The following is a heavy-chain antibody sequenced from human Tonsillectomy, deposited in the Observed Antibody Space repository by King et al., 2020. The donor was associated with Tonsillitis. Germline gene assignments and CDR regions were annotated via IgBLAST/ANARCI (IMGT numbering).Heavy chain of an antibody. V-gene: IGHV3-7*04. CDR2: IKQDGSAK. Sequence: QLVQSGGGLVQPGGSLRLSCAASGFTFSSYWMSWVRQAPGKGLEWMANIKQDGSAKYYVDSVKGRFTVSRDNTKNSLYLQMNSLRAEDTAVYYCARGDCDGGTCYSIFFDCWGQGTLVTVSS. D-gene: IGHD2-15*01. J-gene: IGHJ4*02. CDR3: ARGDCDGGTCYSIFFDC. CDR1: GFTFSSYW.